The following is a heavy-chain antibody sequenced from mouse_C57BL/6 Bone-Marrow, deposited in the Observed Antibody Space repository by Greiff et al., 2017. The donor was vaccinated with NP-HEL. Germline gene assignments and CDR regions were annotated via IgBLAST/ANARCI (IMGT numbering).Heavy chain of an antibody. J-gene: IGHJ2*01. D-gene: IGHD2-4*01. Sequence: VKLQESGAELVRPGASVTLSCKASGYTFTDYEMHWVKQTPVHGLEWIGAIDPETGGTAYNQKFKGKAILTADKSSSTAYMELRSLTSEDSAVYYCNDYGGVDYWGQGTTLTVSS. V-gene: IGHV1-15*01. CDR1: GYTFTDYE. CDR2: IDPETGGT. CDR3: NDYGGVDY.